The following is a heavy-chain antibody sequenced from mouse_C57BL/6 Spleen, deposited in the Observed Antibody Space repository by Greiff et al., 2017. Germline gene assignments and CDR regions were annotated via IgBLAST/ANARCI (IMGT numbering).Heavy chain of an antibody. Sequence: QVQLQQPGAELVKPGASVKLSCKASGYTFTSYWMHWVKQRPGRGLEWIGRIDPYSGGTKYNEKFKGKATLTVDTSSSTAYMQLSSLTSADSAVCYSSRLYDDFDYWGQGTTLTVSS. J-gene: IGHJ2*01. CDR3: SRLYDDFDY. D-gene: IGHD2-3*01. V-gene: IGHV1-72*01. CDR2: IDPYSGGT. CDR1: GYTFTSYW.